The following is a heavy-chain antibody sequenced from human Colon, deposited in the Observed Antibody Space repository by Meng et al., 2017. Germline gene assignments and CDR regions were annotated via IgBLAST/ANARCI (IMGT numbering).Heavy chain of an antibody. CDR1: GYSVSSNSDA. CDR3: ARSGGSGWFDY. CDR2: TYYCSKWYN. D-gene: IGHD6-19*01. V-gene: IGHV6-1*01. Sequence: VQLQLPGPGPVTVPQTLALHRAISGYSVSSNSDAWYWIRQSPSRGHDRLGSTYYCSKWYNGYAVSVKSRITITPDTSKNQFSLHLNSVTPEDTAMYFCARSGGSGWFDYWGQGTLVTVSS. J-gene: IGHJ4*02.